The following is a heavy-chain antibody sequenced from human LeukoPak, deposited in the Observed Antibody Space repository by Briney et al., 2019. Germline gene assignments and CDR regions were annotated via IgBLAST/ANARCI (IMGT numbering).Heavy chain of an antibody. CDR2: IYYSGST. D-gene: IGHD5-18*01. Sequence: PSETLSLTCTVSGGSISSYYWSWIRQPPGKGLEWIGYIYYSGSTNYNPSLKSRVTISVDTSKNQFSLKLGSVTAADTAVYYCARQRNSYGFPFDYWGQGTLVTVFS. CDR3: ARQRNSYGFPFDY. V-gene: IGHV4-59*08. CDR1: GGSISSYY. J-gene: IGHJ4*02.